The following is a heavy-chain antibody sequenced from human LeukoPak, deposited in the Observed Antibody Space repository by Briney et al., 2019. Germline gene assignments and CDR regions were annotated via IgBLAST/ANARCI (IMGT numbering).Heavy chain of an antibody. Sequence: ASVKVSCKASGYTFTSYAMNWVRQAPGQGLEWMGWINTNTGNPTYAQGFTGRFVFSLDTSVSTAYLQISSLKAEDTAVYYCARDPSDTMIVGIDAFDIWGQGTMVTVSS. CDR3: ARDPSDTMIVGIDAFDI. CDR2: INTNTGNP. D-gene: IGHD3-22*01. J-gene: IGHJ3*02. V-gene: IGHV7-4-1*02. CDR1: GYTFTSYA.